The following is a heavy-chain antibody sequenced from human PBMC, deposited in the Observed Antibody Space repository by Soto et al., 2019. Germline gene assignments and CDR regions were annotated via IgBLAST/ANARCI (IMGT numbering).Heavy chain of an antibody. D-gene: IGHD3-3*01. CDR2: IYHRGST. CDR3: AREREEWLLTFAGPDGIKV. J-gene: IGHJ6*02. CDR1: GYFISSGYY. V-gene: IGHV4-38-2*02. Sequence: PPETLSLTCAVSGYFISSGYYWVWSRQLPGTGLEWIWSIYHRGSTYYNPSIKSRVTISVDTSKNQFSLKLSSVTAADTAVYYCAREREEWLLTFAGPDGIKVWVEGTTVT.